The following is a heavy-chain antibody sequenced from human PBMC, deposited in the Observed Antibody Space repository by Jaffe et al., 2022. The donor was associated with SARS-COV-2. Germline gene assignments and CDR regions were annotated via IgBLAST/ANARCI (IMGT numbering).Heavy chain of an antibody. CDR1: GGSISSYY. CDR3: ARGSYYYDSSGYLSL. V-gene: IGHV4-59*01. D-gene: IGHD3-22*01. J-gene: IGHJ4*02. Sequence: QVQLQESGPGLVKPSETLSLTCTVSGGSISSYYWSWIRQPPGKGLEWIGYIYYSGNTNYNPSLMSRVTISLDTSKNQFSLKLSSVTAADTAVYYCARGSYYYDSSGYLSLWGQGTLVTVSS. CDR2: IYYSGNT.